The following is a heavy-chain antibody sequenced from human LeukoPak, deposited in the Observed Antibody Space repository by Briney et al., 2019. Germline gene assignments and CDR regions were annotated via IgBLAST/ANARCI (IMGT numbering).Heavy chain of an antibody. V-gene: IGHV3-30*04. Sequence: GGSLRLSCGASGFTFSSYAMHWVRQAPGKGLEWVAVISYDGSNKYYADSVKGRFTISRDNSKNTLYLQMNSLRAEDTAVYYCAREGTLYSSGWSLDYWGQGTLVTVSS. CDR2: ISYDGSNK. CDR3: AREGTLYSSGWSLDY. D-gene: IGHD6-19*01. CDR1: GFTFSSYA. J-gene: IGHJ4*02.